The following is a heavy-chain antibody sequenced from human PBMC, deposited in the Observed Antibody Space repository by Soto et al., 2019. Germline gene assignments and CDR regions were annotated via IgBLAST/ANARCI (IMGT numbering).Heavy chain of an antibody. D-gene: IGHD3-22*01. Sequence: GGSLRLSCAASGFTFSSYEMNWVRQAPGKGLEWVSYISTSGSSIYYADSVKGRFTISRGNAKNSLYLQMNSLRAEDTAVYYCARTGDSSGYYPPRDAFDIWGQGTMVTVSS. V-gene: IGHV3-48*03. CDR2: ISTSGSSI. CDR1: GFTFSSYE. CDR3: ARTGDSSGYYPPRDAFDI. J-gene: IGHJ3*02.